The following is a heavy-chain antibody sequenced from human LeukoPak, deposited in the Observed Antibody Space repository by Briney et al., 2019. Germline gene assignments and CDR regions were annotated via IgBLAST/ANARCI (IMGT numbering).Heavy chain of an antibody. CDR3: AKSRDYGSGSSYYYYYGMDV. CDR2: ISCSGGST. CDR1: GFTFSSYA. D-gene: IGHD3-10*01. Sequence: GGSLRLSCAASGFTFSSYAMSWVRQAPGKGLEWVSAISCSGGSTYYADSVKGRFTISRDNSKNTLYLQMNSLRAEDTAVYYCAKSRDYGSGSSYYYYYGMDVWGQGTTVTVSS. J-gene: IGHJ6*02. V-gene: IGHV3-23*01.